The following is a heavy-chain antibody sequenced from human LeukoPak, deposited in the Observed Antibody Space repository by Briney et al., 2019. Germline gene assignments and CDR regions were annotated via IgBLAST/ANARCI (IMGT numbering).Heavy chain of an antibody. V-gene: IGHV3-23*01. CDR1: GFIFSRDV. CDR3: AKMLTGIAAAGTEDWFDP. J-gene: IGHJ5*02. CDR2: ISGSGSST. Sequence: PGGSLRLSCGASGFIFSRDVMSWVRQAPGKGLEWVSAISGSGSSTYYADSVKGRFSISRDNSENTLYLQMNSLRAEDTAVYYCAKMLTGIAAAGTEDWFDPWGQGTLVTVSS. D-gene: IGHD6-13*01.